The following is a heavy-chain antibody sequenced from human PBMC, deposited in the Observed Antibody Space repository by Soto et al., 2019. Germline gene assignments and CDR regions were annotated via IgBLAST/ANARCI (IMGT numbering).Heavy chain of an antibody. CDR2: IYNSGST. CDR1: ASAAGFMVSNSY. CDR3: ARERGDPDTAEVDPSGYWHFDL. Sequence: GGSLRLSCTTSASAAGFMVSNSYMGWVRQAPGRGLEWVSVIYNSGSTYYAESVRGRFTLSRDKSKNTLSLQMGSLRVEDTAVYYCARERGDPDTAEVDPSGYWHFDLWGRGTRVTVPS. D-gene: IGHD5-18*01. V-gene: IGHV3-53*01. J-gene: IGHJ2*01.